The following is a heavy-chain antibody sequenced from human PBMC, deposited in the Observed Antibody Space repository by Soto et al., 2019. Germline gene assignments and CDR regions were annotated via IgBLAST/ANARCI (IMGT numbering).Heavy chain of an antibody. D-gene: IGHD3-10*01. CDR3: ARGSLGVDY. J-gene: IGHJ4*02. CDR1: GGTFSSYT. Sequence: QVQLVQSGAEVKKPGSSVKVSCKASGGTFSSYTISWVRQAPGQGLEWMGRIIPILGIANYAQKFQGRVTITADKSPATAYMGLSGLGSEDTAVYYCARGSLGVDYWGQGTLVTVSS. V-gene: IGHV1-69*02. CDR2: IIPILGIA.